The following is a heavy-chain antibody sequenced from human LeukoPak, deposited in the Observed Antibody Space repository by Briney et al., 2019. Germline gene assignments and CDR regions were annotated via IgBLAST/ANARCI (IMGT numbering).Heavy chain of an antibody. CDR2: ISPSGTDI. CDR3: TRDPRHLDY. Sequence: GGSLRLSCAASGFTFSSYSMNWLRQAPGKGLESLSYISPSGTDISYADSVKGRFTISRDNAKNSLYLQMNNLRADDTAVYYCTRDPRHLDYWGQGTLVTVSS. J-gene: IGHJ4*02. CDR1: GFTFSSYS. V-gene: IGHV3-21*05.